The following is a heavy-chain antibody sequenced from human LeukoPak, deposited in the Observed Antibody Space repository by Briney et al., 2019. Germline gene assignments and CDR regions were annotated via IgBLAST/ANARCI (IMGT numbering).Heavy chain of an antibody. J-gene: IGHJ4*02. CDR3: ASAYRGKYHYYDY. Sequence: GGALRLSCAATGFTFSTYAMSWVRQAPGQGVEWVSAVSGGGGSTNYADSVKGRFTISRDNSKNTLYLQMNSLRAEDTAVYYCASAYRGKYHYYDYWGQRTVVTVSS. V-gene: IGHV3-23*01. D-gene: IGHD1-26*01. CDR2: VSGGGGST. CDR1: GFTFSTYA.